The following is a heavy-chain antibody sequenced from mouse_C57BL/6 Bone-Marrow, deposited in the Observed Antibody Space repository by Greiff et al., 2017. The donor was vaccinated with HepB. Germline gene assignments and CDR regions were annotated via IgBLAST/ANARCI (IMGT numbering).Heavy chain of an antibody. D-gene: IGHD2-3*01. CDR2: ISSGSSTI. J-gene: IGHJ1*03. V-gene: IGHV5-17*01. CDR3: ARDGYDYWYFDV. Sequence: DVMLVESGGGLVKPGGSLKLSCAASGFTFSDYGMHWVRQAPEKGLEWVAYISSGSSTIYYADTVKGRFTISRDNAKNTLFLQMTSLRSEDTAMYYCARDGYDYWYFDVWGTGTTVTVSS. CDR1: GFTFSDYG.